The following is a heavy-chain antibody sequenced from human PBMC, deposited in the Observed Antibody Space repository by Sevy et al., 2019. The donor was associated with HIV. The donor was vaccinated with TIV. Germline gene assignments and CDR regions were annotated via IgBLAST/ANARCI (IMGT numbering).Heavy chain of an antibody. CDR1: GFTFNNYW. CDR2: IKQDGSDK. Sequence: GGSLRLSCAASGFTFNNYWMTWVRQAPGKGLEWVANIKQDGSDKYYMESVKVRFNISRNNTKNPLYLQLNSLRAEDTAVYYCARSWDYWGQMGYWGQGTLVTVSS. V-gene: IGHV3-7*03. J-gene: IGHJ4*02. CDR3: ARSWDYWGQMGY. D-gene: IGHD7-27*01.